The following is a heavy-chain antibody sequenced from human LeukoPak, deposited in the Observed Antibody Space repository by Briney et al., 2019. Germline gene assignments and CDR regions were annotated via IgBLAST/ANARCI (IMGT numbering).Heavy chain of an antibody. D-gene: IGHD6-19*01. Sequence: GTSLRLSCAASGFYFRDHWMDWVRQAPGKGLEWVGHIKTDGSETYYLDSLKGRISISRDNTNNALYLQMNSLRVEDTAVYYCVKNDGWFHLAQWGQGTLVTVSS. CDR2: IKTDGSET. CDR3: VKNDGWFHLAQ. CDR1: GFYFRDHW. V-gene: IGHV3-7*03. J-gene: IGHJ4*02.